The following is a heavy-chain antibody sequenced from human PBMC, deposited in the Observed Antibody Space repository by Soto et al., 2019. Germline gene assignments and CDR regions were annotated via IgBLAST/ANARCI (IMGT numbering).Heavy chain of an antibody. CDR2: IYYSGST. V-gene: IGHV4-39*01. J-gene: IGHJ5*02. CDR3: ARVVIIITPSWFDP. D-gene: IGHD3-3*01. CDR1: GGSISSSSYY. Sequence: SETLYLTCTVSGGSISSSSYYWGWIRQPTGKGLEWIGSIYYSGSTYYNPSLKSRVTISVDTSKNQFSLKLSSVTAADTAVYYFARVVIIITPSWFDPLGQGTLVTVSS.